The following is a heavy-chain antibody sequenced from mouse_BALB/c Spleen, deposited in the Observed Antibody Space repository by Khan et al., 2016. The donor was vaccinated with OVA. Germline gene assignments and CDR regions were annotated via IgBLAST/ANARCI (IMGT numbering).Heavy chain of an antibody. J-gene: IGHJ4*01. CDR2: IYPSDSSA. CDR3: SREVRLHYYAMDC. Sequence: QVQLQQPGAELVRPGASVKLSCKASGFTFTNYWINWVKQRPGQGLEWIGNIYPSDSSANYNQEFKDRATLTVDKSSSTAYMQLTSPTSEDSAVYYCSREVRLHYYAMDCWGQGTSVTVSS. D-gene: IGHD2-14*01. V-gene: IGHV1-69*02. CDR1: GFTFTNYW.